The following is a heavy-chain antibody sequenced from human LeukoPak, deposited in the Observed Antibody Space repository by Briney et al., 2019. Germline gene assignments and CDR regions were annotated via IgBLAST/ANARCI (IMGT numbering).Heavy chain of an antibody. D-gene: IGHD3-22*01. CDR3: ARGRQDVTMIVVVMTAVSYYLDV. CDR2: MNPSGST. V-gene: IGHV4-30-2*01. Sequence: SQTLSLTCTVSGDSISSGGYYWSWIRQTPEKGLEWIGEMNPSGSTNYNPSLKSRVTISVDTSKNQFSLELSSVTAADTAVYYCARGRQDVTMIVVVMTAVSYYLDVWGKGTTVTVS. CDR1: GDSISSGGYY. J-gene: IGHJ6*03.